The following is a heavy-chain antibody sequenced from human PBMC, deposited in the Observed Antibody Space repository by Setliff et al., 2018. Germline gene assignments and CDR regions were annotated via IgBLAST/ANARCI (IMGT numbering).Heavy chain of an antibody. CDR1: GGSINSMSYY. J-gene: IGHJ4*02. CDR2: IYHSGSS. Sequence: SETLSLTCTVSGGSINSMSYYWGWIRQPPGKGLEWIGSIYHSGSSYYNPSLRSRVTISVDTSKNQFSLILRSVTAADTAVYYCARRDGSIIYREFFDSWGQGALVTVSS. D-gene: IGHD3-10*01. CDR3: ARRDGSIIYREFFDS. V-gene: IGHV4-39*07.